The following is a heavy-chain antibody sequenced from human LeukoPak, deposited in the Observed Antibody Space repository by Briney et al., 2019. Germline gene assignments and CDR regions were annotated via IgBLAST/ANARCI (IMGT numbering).Heavy chain of an antibody. J-gene: IGHJ6*03. D-gene: IGHD2-15*01. CDR3: ARDQEVVVAATYYYYYYMDV. CDR1: GYTFTSYG. CDR2: ISAYNGNT. Sequence: ASVKVSCKASGYTFTSYGISWVRQAPGQGLEWMGWISAYNGNTNYAQKLQGRVTMTTDTSTSTAYMELRSLRSDDTAVYYCARDQEVVVAATYYYYYYMDVWGKGITVTVSS. V-gene: IGHV1-18*01.